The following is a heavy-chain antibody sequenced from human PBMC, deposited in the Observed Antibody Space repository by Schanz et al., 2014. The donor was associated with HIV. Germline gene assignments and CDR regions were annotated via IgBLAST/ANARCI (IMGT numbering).Heavy chain of an antibody. CDR1: GFTFSSYW. CDR3: ARDYHWNWFDP. D-gene: IGHD1-20*01. J-gene: IGHJ5*02. V-gene: IGHV3-7*01. CDR2: MNQDGSRK. Sequence: EVHLVESGGGLVQPGGSLRLSCAASGFTFSSYWMTWVRQAPGKGLEMVANMNQDGSRKYYVDSVKGRFTISRDNAANSLFLQMNSLRAEDTAVYYCARDYHWNWFDPWGQGTLVTVSS.